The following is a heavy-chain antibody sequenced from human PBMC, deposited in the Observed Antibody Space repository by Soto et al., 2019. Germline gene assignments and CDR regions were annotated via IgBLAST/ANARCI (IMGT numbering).Heavy chain of an antibody. CDR3: ARDTNSPYYYYGMDV. CDR2: ISSSSSTI. V-gene: IGHV3-48*02. D-gene: IGHD2-2*01. Sequence: EVQLVESGGGLVQPGGSLRLSCAASGFTFSSYSMNWVRQAPGKGLEWVSYISSSSSTIYYADSVKGRFTISRDNAKNSLYLQMNRLRDEDTAVYYCARDTNSPYYYYGMDVWGQGTTVTVSS. J-gene: IGHJ6*02. CDR1: GFTFSSYS.